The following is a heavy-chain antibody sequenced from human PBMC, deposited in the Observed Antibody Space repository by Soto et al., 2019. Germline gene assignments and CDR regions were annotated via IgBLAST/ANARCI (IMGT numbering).Heavy chain of an antibody. CDR2: IYRTGST. CDR1: GGSFTSNNW. J-gene: IGHJ4*02. D-gene: IGHD1-7*01. CDR3: ASRDPGTSVDY. V-gene: IGHV4-4*02. Sequence: PSETLSLTCAVSGGSFTSNNWWTWVRQPPGQGLEWIGEIYRTGSTNYDPSLKSRVTISLDKSENQFSLKVTSLTAADTAVYYCASRDPGTSVDYWGQGTLVTVSS.